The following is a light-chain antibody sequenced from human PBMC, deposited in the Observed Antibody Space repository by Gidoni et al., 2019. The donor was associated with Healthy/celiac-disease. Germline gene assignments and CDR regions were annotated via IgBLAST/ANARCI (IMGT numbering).Light chain of an antibody. CDR2: GAS. V-gene: IGKV3-15*01. CDR1: QSVSSN. Sequence: EIVMTQSPATLSVSPGERATLSCRASQSVSSNLALYPQKPGQAPRLLTYGASTRATGIPARFSGSGSGTEFTLTISSLQSEDFAVYYCQQYNNWPRTFGQGTKVEIK. J-gene: IGKJ1*01. CDR3: QQYNNWPRT.